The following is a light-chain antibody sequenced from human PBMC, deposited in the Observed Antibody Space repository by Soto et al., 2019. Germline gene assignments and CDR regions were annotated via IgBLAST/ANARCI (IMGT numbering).Light chain of an antibody. CDR2: DDS. V-gene: IGLV3-21*02. J-gene: IGLJ1*01. Sequence: SYELTQPPSVSVARGQTARITCGGNNIGGKSVHWYQQKPGQAPVLVVYDDSDRPSGIPDRFSGSNSGDTATLTIRRVEAGDEADYYCHVWDSSSDHYVFGTGTKVTVL. CDR1: NIGGKS. CDR3: HVWDSSSDHYV.